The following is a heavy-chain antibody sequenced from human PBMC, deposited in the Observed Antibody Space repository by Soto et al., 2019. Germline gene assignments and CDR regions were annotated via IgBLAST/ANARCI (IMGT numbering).Heavy chain of an antibody. CDR2: INHSGST. Sequence: ASETLSLTCAVSGGSSSGYYWSWIRQPPGKGLEWIGEINHSGSTNYNPSLKSRVTISVDTSKNQFSLKLSSVTAADTAVYYCARGRGWLRLTAPDRGAFDIWGQGTMVTVSS. CDR3: ARGRGWLRLTAPDRGAFDI. V-gene: IGHV4-34*01. D-gene: IGHD5-12*01. J-gene: IGHJ3*02. CDR1: GGSSSGYY.